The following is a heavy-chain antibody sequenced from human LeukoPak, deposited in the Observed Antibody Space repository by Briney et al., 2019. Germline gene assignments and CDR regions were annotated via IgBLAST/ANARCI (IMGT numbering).Heavy chain of an antibody. D-gene: IGHD3-22*01. CDR3: ASYDSSGYYTLDY. J-gene: IGHJ4*02. V-gene: IGHV4-59*03. CDR1: GGSITGYY. CDR2: VHFSGTT. Sequence: SETLSLTCTVSGGSITGYYWSWIRQPPGRGLEWIGYVHFSGTTSFNPSLKSRVTISVDTSKNQFSLRLSSVTAADTAVYYCASYDSSGYYTLDYWGQGTLVTVSS.